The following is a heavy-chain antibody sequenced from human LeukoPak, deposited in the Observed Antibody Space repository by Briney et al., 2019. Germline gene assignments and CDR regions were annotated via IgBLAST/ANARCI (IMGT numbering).Heavy chain of an antibody. CDR3: AALHPPVVPAAGNYYGMDV. CDR1: GYTFTGYY. J-gene: IGHJ6*02. CDR2: IVVGSGNT. D-gene: IGHD2-2*01. Sequence: SVKVSCKASGYTFTGYYMHWVRQARGQRLEWIGWIVVGSGNTNYAQKFQERVTITRDMSTSTAYMELSSLRSEDTAVYYCAALHPPVVPAAGNYYGMDVWGQGTTVTVSS. V-gene: IGHV1-58*02.